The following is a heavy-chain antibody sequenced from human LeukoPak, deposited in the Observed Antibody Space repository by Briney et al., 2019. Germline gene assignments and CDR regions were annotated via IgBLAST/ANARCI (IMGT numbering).Heavy chain of an antibody. CDR1: GFTFSSYG. J-gene: IGHJ4*02. CDR2: ISYDGSNK. D-gene: IGHD3-22*01. Sequence: GGSLRLSCAASGFTFSSYGVHWVRQAPGKGLEWVAVISYDGSNKYYADSVKGRFTISRDNSKNTLYLQMNSLRAEDTAVYYCAKPRYDSSGVGPYFDYWGQGTLVTVSS. V-gene: IGHV3-30*18. CDR3: AKPRYDSSGVGPYFDY.